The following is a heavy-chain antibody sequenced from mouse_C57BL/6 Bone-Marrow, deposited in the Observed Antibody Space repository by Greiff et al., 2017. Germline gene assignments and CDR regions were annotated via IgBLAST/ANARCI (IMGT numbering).Heavy chain of an antibody. Sequence: VQLQQSGAELVRPGASVKLSCTASGFNIKDYYMHWVKQRPEQGLEWIGRIDPEDGDTEYAPKFQGKATMTADTSSNTAYLPLSSLTSEDTAVYYCTTPFYYDYDKAFAYWGQGTLVTVSA. CDR1: GFNIKDYY. CDR2: IDPEDGDT. V-gene: IGHV14-1*01. J-gene: IGHJ3*01. CDR3: TTPFYYDYDKAFAY. D-gene: IGHD2-4*01.